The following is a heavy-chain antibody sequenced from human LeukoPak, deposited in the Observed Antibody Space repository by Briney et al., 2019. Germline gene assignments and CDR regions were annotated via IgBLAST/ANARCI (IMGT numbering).Heavy chain of an antibody. CDR1: GGSFSSFH. D-gene: IGHD3-22*01. V-gene: IGHV4-59*01. J-gene: IGHJ3*02. CDR3: ARGNYDSRGYSNAFDI. Sequence: SETLSLTCTVSGGSFSSFHWSWIRQPPGNRLEWIGYIYYSGSTNSNPSLKSRVIISVDTSKSQFSLKLSSVTAADTAMYYCARGNYDSRGYSNAFDIWGQGAMVTVSS. CDR2: IYYSGST.